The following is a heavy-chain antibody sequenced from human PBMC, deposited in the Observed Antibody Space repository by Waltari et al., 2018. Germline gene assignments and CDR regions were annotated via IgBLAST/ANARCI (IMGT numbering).Heavy chain of an antibody. V-gene: IGHV3-48*03. J-gene: IGHJ4*02. CDR1: GFTFTNYE. CDR2: ISNSGSNI. D-gene: IGHD6-19*01. Sequence: EVPLVESGGGLVQPGGSLRLSCAASGFTFTNYEMNWVRQAPGKGLEWGSYISNSGSNIYYADSVKGRFTISRDNAKNSLYLQMTSLRAEDTAVYYCTSQWLVLDYWGQGTLVTVSS. CDR3: TSQWLVLDY.